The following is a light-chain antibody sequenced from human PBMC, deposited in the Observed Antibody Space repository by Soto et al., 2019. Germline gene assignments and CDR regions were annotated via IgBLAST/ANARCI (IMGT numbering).Light chain of an antibody. V-gene: IGKV3-15*01. J-gene: IGKJ1*01. CDR3: QQYNNWPRT. CDR2: GAS. Sequence: EIVMTQSPATLSVSPGERATLSCRASQSVRRNLAWHQQKHGQAPRRLIYGASTRATGIPARFSGSGSGTDYTLTISRRQSVDFAVYYCQQYNNWPRTFGQGTKVEIK. CDR1: QSVRRN.